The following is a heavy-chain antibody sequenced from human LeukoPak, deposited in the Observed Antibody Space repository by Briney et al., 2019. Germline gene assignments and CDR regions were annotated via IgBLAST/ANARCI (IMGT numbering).Heavy chain of an antibody. CDR3: ARGTSGYSGYDLRFDP. V-gene: IGHV1-8*01. J-gene: IGHJ5*02. Sequence: GASVKVSCKASGYTFTSYDINWVRQATGQGLEWMGWMNPNSGNTGYARKFQGRVTMTRNTSISTAYMELSSLRSEDTAVYYCARGTSGYSGYDLRFDPWGQGTLVTVSS. CDR2: MNPNSGNT. D-gene: IGHD5-12*01. CDR1: GYTFTSYD.